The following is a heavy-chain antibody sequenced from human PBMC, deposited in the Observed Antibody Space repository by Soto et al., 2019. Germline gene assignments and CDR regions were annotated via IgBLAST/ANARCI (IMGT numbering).Heavy chain of an antibody. CDR3: TRLTRYCSGGSCLRDAFDI. D-gene: IGHD2-15*01. Sequence: GGSLRLSCAASGFTFSGSAMHWVRQASGKGLEWVGRIRSKANSYATAYAASVKGRFTISRDDSKNTAYLQMNSLKTEDTAVYYCTRLTRYCSGGSCLRDAFDIWGQGTMVTVSS. J-gene: IGHJ3*02. CDR1: GFTFSGSA. CDR2: IRSKANSYAT. V-gene: IGHV3-73*01.